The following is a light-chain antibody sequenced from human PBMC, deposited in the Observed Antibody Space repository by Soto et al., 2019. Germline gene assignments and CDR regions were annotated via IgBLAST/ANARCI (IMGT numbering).Light chain of an antibody. CDR2: KAS. CDR3: QQYNSQCT. Sequence: QMTQLQFSLSASVGNRDTITFRASQIISSWLCWYQQKPGRAPKLLIYKASSLERGVPSMCSGSGSGAEFTLTISILEPDDFANYCCQQYNSQCTFGQGTKVDI. V-gene: IGKV1-5*03. J-gene: IGKJ1*01. CDR1: QIISSW.